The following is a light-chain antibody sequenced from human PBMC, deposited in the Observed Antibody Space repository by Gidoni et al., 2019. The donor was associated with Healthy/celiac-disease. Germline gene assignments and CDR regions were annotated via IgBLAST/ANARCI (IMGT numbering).Light chain of an antibody. CDR1: QILLHSNGYHY. CDR2: CGS. V-gene: IGKV2-28*01. CDR3: MQALQSWT. Sequence: DIVMTQSPLSLPVTPGEPASISCRSSQILLHSNGYHYLAWYLQKPGQSPQLLIYCGSNRASGVPDRFSGSGSGTDFTLKISRVEAEDVGVYYGMQALQSWTFGQGTKVEIK. J-gene: IGKJ1*01.